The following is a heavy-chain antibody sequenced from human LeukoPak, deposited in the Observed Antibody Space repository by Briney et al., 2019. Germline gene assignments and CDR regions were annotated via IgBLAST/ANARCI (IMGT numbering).Heavy chain of an antibody. CDR3: ATLPWYARVFDY. D-gene: IGHD2-2*01. J-gene: IGHJ4*02. CDR2: ISYDGSNK. CDR1: GFTFSSYA. V-gene: IGHV3-30*04. Sequence: GRSLRLSCAASGFTFSSYAMHWVRQAPGKGLEWVAVISYDGSNKYYADSVKGRFTISRDNSKNTLYLQMNSLRAEDTAVYYCATLPWYARVFDYWGQGTLVTVSS.